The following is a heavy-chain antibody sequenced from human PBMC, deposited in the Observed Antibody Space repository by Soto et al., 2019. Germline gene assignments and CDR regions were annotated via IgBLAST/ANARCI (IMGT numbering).Heavy chain of an antibody. J-gene: IGHJ6*02. D-gene: IGHD2-15*01. CDR2: IYPGDSDT. CDR1: GYSLTSYW. Sequence: PGESLKISCKGSGYSLTSYWIGWVRQMPGKGLEWMGIIYPGDSDTRYSPSFQGQVTISADKSISTAYLQWSSLKASDTAMYYCARQMGGYCSGGSCFGLFYYYYGMDVWGQGTTVTVSS. CDR3: ARQMGGYCSGGSCFGLFYYYYGMDV. V-gene: IGHV5-51*01.